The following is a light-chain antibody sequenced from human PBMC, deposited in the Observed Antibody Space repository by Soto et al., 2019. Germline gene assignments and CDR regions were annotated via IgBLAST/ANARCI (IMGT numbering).Light chain of an antibody. J-gene: IGKJ2*01. V-gene: IGKV3-11*01. Sequence: EIVLTQSPATLSLSPGERATLSCRASQSVSNYLAWYQQKPGQAPRLLIYDASNRATGIPARFSGCGSGTDFTLTISSLEPEDFAVYYCQQRGNWPLYTFGQGTKLEIK. CDR2: DAS. CDR3: QQRGNWPLYT. CDR1: QSVSNY.